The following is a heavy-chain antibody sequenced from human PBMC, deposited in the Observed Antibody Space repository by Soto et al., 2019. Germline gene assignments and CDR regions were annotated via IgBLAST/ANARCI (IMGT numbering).Heavy chain of an antibody. V-gene: IGHV5-51*01. CDR2: IYPGDSDT. CDR1: GYIFTSYW. J-gene: IGHJ4*02. Sequence: PGESLKISCNGSGYIFTSYWIGWVRQMPGKGLEWMGIIYPGDSDTRYSPSFQGQVTISADKSISTAYLQWSSLKASDTAMYYCARHPEASGTYEDHWGQGTQVTVSS. CDR3: ARHPEASGTYEDH. D-gene: IGHD1-26*01.